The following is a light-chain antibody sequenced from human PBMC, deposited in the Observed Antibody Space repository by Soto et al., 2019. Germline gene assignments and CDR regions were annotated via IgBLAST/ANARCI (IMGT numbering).Light chain of an antibody. J-gene: IGLJ2*01. Sequence: QSVLTQPASVSGSPGQSITISCTGTSSDVGGYNYVSWYQQHPGKAPKLMIYEVGNRPSGVSNRFSASKSGNMASLTISGLQAEDEADYYCSSYTSTSTLLVFGGGTKVTVL. CDR1: SSDVGGYNY. V-gene: IGLV2-14*01. CDR3: SSYTSTSTLLV. CDR2: EVG.